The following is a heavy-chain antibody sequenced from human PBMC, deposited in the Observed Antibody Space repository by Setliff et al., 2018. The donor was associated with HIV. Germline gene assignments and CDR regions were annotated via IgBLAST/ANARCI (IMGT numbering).Heavy chain of an antibody. J-gene: IGHJ6*02. CDR1: GGSLSGYY. CDR2: INHSGST. Sequence: SETLSLTCAVYGGSLSGYYWSWIRQPPGKGLEWFGEINHSGSTNYNPSLKSRVTISVDTSKNQFSLKLSSATAADTAVYYCAREHHGMDVWGQGTTVTVSS. CDR3: AREHHGMDV. V-gene: IGHV4-34*01.